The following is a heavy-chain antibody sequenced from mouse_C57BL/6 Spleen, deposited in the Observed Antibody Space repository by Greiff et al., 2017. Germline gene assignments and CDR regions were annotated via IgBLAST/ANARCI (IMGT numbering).Heavy chain of an antibody. Sequence: QVQLQQSGAELVRPGASVKLSCKASGYTFTDYYINWVKQRPGQGLEWIARIYPGSGNTYYNEKFKGKATLTAEKSSSTAYMQLSSLTSEDSAVYFCARGYDGYLAYWGQGTLVTVSA. CDR2: IYPGSGNT. CDR1: GYTFTDYY. V-gene: IGHV1-76*01. D-gene: IGHD2-3*01. J-gene: IGHJ3*01. CDR3: ARGYDGYLAY.